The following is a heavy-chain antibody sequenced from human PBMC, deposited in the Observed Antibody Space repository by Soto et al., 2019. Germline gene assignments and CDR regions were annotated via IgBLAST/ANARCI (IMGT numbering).Heavy chain of an antibody. Sequence: TSETLSLTCTVSGGSISSYYWSWIRGPPGKGLEWIGYIYNSGSTHSNPSLQSRVTISVDTSKNQFSLKLSSVTAADTGIYHCARARITMVREVIKYNMDVWGQGTTVTVSS. D-gene: IGHD3-10*01. V-gene: IGHV4-59*01. CDR3: ARARITMVREVIKYNMDV. CDR2: IYNSGST. CDR1: GGSISSYY. J-gene: IGHJ6*02.